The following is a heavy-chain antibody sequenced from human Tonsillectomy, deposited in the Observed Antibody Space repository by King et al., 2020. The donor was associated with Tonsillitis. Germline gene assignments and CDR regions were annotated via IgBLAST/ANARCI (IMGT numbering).Heavy chain of an antibody. J-gene: IGHJ3*02. CDR1: GDSISRRIYF. CDR3: ARHLDIMGAPDHAFDI. CDR2: ILSTGST. D-gene: IGHD1-26*01. V-gene: IGHV4-39*01. Sequence: LQLQESGPGLVKPSETLSLICTVSGDSISRRIYFWGWIRQPPGKGLEWIGSILSTGSTHHNPSLKSRVTISVDTSKNQFSLKLSSLTAADTAVYHCARHLDIMGAPDHAFDIWGQGTLVTVSS.